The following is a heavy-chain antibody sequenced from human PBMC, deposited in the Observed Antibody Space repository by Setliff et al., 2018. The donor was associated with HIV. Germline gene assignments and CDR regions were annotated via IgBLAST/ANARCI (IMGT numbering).Heavy chain of an antibody. CDR2: VHAGNSNT. CDR1: GYTFTTYF. D-gene: IGHD6-19*01. Sequence: ASVKVSCKASGYTFTTYFIHWVRQAPGQRLEWMGWVHAGNSNTKYSQKFQGGVTFTRDTSAHTAYMELSSLTSEDTAVYYCARDGQYSSGWSPSYYYYYGMDVWGQGTTVTVSS. CDR3: ARDGQYSSGWSPSYYYYYGMDV. V-gene: IGHV1-3*01. J-gene: IGHJ6*02.